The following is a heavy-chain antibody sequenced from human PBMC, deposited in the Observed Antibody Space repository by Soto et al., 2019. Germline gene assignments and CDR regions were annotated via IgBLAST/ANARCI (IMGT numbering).Heavy chain of an antibody. D-gene: IGHD3-22*01. V-gene: IGHV1-69*13. J-gene: IGHJ3*02. CDR1: GGTFSSYA. CDR2: IIPIFGTA. Sequence: ASVKVSCKASGGTFSSYAISWVRQAPGQGLEWMGGIIPIFGTANYAQKFQGRVTITADESTSTAYMELSSLRSEDTAVHYCARDKTPYYYDSSGYYFNLLIWGQGTMVTVSS. CDR3: ARDKTPYYYDSSGYYFNLLI.